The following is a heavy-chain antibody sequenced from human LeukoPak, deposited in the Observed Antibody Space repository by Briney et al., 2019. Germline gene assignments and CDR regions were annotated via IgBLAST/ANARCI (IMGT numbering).Heavy chain of an antibody. Sequence: PGGSLRLSCAASGVIFSSYGMYWVRQAPGKGLEWLAVISYDGSNSYYADSVKGRFTISRDNSKNTLNLQMNSLRAEDTAVYYCARGYSSSSEGSFDYWGQGTLVTVSS. CDR1: GVIFSSYG. CDR2: ISYDGSNS. D-gene: IGHD6-6*01. V-gene: IGHV3-33*01. J-gene: IGHJ4*02. CDR3: ARGYSSSSEGSFDY.